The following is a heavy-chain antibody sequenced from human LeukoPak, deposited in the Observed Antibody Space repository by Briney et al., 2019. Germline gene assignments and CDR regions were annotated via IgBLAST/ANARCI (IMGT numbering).Heavy chain of an antibody. CDR2: IYWDDDK. Sequence: ESGPTLLKPTQTLTLTCTFSGFSLPTSGVAVGWIRQPPGKALEWLGLIYWDDDKRYSPSLKSRVTFTKDTSKNQVVLTMTNMDPVDTATYYCAYLEYSYGYRWFDPWGQGTLVTVSS. V-gene: IGHV2-5*02. CDR3: AYLEYSYGYRWFDP. CDR1: GFSLPTSGVA. D-gene: IGHD5-18*01. J-gene: IGHJ5*02.